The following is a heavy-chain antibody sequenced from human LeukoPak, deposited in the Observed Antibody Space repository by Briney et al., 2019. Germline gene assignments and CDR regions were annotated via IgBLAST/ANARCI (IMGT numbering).Heavy chain of an antibody. Sequence: GRSLRLSCAASGFTFSNYGMHWVRQAPGKGLEWVAVISYDGSNKYYADSVKGRFTISRDNSKNTLYVQMNSLRAEDTAVYYCARDPAKFWSGHDYWGQGTLVTVSS. CDR2: ISYDGSNK. J-gene: IGHJ4*02. CDR1: GFTFSNYG. CDR3: ARDPAKFWSGHDY. D-gene: IGHD3-3*01. V-gene: IGHV3-30*03.